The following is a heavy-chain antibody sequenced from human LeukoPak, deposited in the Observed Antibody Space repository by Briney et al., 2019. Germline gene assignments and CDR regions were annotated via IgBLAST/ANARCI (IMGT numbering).Heavy chain of an antibody. CDR3: ARDRWGYSYGGD. CDR1: GFTFTYYA. Sequence: PGGSLRLSCAASGFTFTYYAIHWVRQAPGKGLEWVANIKEDGSRKYYVDSVKGRFTISRDNAKNSLYLQMNSLRAEDTAVYYCARDRWGYSYGGDWGQGTLVTVSS. J-gene: IGHJ4*02. CDR2: IKEDGSRK. D-gene: IGHD5-18*01. V-gene: IGHV3-7*01.